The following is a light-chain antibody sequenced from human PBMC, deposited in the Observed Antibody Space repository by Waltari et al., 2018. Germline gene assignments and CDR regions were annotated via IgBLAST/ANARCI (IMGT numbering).Light chain of an antibody. Sequence: EIVLTQPPGTLSLSPGERATLSCRASQSVSRSYLAWYQQKPGQAPRLLIYGASSRATGIPDRFSGSGSGTDFTLTISRLEPEDFAVYYCQQYGSSPWMFGQGTKVEIK. J-gene: IGKJ1*01. CDR1: QSVSRSY. CDR3: QQYGSSPWM. V-gene: IGKV3-20*01. CDR2: GAS.